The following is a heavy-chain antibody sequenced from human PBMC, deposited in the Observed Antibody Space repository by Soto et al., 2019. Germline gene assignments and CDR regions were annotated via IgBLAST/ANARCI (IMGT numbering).Heavy chain of an antibody. D-gene: IGHD1-1*01. CDR3: TREKTVSFDY. V-gene: IGHV3-74*01. J-gene: IGHJ4*02. Sequence: GGSLILSCAASGFIFSNYWMHWVRQAPGKGLVWVSRINNDGSSTSHADSVKGRFTISRDNAKNTVYLHMSSLRAEDTAVYYCTREKTVSFDYWGQGALVTVSS. CDR1: GFIFSNYW. CDR2: INNDGSST.